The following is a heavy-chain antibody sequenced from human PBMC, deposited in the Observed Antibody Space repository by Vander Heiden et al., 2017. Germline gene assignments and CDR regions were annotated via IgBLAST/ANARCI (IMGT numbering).Heavy chain of an antibody. CDR2: INPNSGST. CDR1: GYTPTAYH. V-gene: IGHV1-2*02. J-gene: IGHJ6*02. D-gene: IGHD1-26*01. Sequence: QVQLAQSGAEAKKSGASVKVSCKATGYTPTAYHTPWLRQPPGHGFEWVGWINPNSGSTNYAQKFQGRVTMTRDTSISTAYMELSRLRSDDTAVYYCARGSGSYSYYYYGMDVWGQGTTVTVSS. CDR3: ARGSGSYSYYYYGMDV.